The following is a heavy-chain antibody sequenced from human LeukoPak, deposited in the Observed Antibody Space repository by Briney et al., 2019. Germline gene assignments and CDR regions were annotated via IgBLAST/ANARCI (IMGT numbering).Heavy chain of an antibody. J-gene: IGHJ5*02. CDR1: GGSISSSSYY. V-gene: IGHV4-39*07. D-gene: IGHD3-3*01. Sequence: PSETLSLTCTVSGGSISSSSYYWGWIRQPPGKGLEWIGSIYYSGSTYYNPSLKSRVTISVDTSKNQFSLKLSSVTAADTAVYYCARVTRYYDFWSGYYSTWFDPWGQGTLVTVSS. CDR2: IYYSGST. CDR3: ARVTRYYDFWSGYYSTWFDP.